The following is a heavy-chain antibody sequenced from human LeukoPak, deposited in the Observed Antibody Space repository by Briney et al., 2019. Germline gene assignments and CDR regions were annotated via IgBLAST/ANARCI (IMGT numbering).Heavy chain of an antibody. CDR1: GDSISGSNYH. CDR2: VHHSGRA. V-gene: IGHV4-39*07. Sequence: SETLSLTCTVSGDSISGSNYHWGWIRQPPGKGLEWLGTVHHSGRAFYNPSLRGRTTVSVDPSKNQFSLKLTSVIAADTAVYYCAREPDAWGQGTLVTV. CDR3: AREPDA. J-gene: IGHJ5*02.